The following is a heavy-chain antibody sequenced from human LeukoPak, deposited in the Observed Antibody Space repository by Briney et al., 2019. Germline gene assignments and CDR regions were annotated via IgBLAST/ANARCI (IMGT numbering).Heavy chain of an antibody. CDR3: VRDRSYYFDY. Sequence: SETLSLTCTVSGGSISSYYWSWIRQSPGKGLEWIGQIYNSGGTHYNPSLKSRVIISIDTSNNQFSLKVNSVTAADTAVYYCVRDRSYYFDYWGQGTLVTVSS. J-gene: IGHJ4*02. V-gene: IGHV4-59*01. CDR1: GGSISSYY. CDR2: IYNSGGT.